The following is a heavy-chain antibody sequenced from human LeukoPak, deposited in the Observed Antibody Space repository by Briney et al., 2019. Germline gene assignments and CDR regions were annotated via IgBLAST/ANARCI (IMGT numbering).Heavy chain of an antibody. V-gene: IGHV4-59*13. D-gene: IGHD6-19*01. CDR1: GGSIRSYH. CDR2: ISYIGNT. J-gene: IGHJ5*02. CDR3: ARGRGQQWLEPFDP. Sequence: SETLSLTCTVYGGSIRSYHWSWIRQPPGKGLEWIGYISYIGNTNYNPSLKSRVTISIDTPKNQFSLKLTSVTAADTAVYYCARGRGQQWLEPFDPWGQGTLVTVSS.